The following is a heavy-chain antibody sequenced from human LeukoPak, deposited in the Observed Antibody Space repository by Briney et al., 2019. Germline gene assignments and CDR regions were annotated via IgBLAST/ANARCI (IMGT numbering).Heavy chain of an antibody. Sequence: ASVKVSCKASGYTFTGYYMHWVRQAPGQGLEWMGPINPNSGGTNYAQKFQGRVTMTRDTSISTAYMELSRLRSDDTAVYYCARVRQYYDSSGYYGYWGQGTLVTVSS. V-gene: IGHV1-2*06. CDR2: INPNSGGT. CDR1: GYTFTGYY. J-gene: IGHJ4*02. CDR3: ARVRQYYDSSGYYGY. D-gene: IGHD3-22*01.